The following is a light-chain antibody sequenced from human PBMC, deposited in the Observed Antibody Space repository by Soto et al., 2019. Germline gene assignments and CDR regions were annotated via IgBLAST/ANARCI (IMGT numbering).Light chain of an antibody. J-gene: IGKJ1*01. CDR3: QKCKNAPRT. Sequence: DIQMTQSPSSLSASVGDTVTITCRASQGISNYLAWYQQKPGQVPNLLIYAASTLQSGVPSRFSGSGSGTDFTLTISSLRPEDVATYYCQKCKNAPRTFGQGTKVEI. CDR1: QGISNY. V-gene: IGKV1-27*01. CDR2: AAS.